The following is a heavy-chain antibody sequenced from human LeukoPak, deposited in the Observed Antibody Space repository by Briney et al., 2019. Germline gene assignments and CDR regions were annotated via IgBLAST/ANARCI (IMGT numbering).Heavy chain of an antibody. CDR1: GFTFSNAW. D-gene: IGHD1-26*01. J-gene: IGHJ4*02. V-gene: IGHV3-15*01. Sequence: GGSLRLSCAASGFTFSNAWMTWVRQAPGKGLEWVGRIKSKTAGGTIDYAAPVKGRFTISRDDSKNTLYLQMNSLKTEDTTVYYCTTGESMVGSTIHIRWADWGQGTLVTVSS. CDR3: TTGESMVGSTIHIRWAD. CDR2: IKSKTAGGTI.